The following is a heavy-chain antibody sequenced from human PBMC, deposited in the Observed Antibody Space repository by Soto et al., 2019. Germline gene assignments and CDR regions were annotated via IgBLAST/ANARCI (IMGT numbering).Heavy chain of an antibody. D-gene: IGHD2-15*01. Sequence: QVQLVESGGGVVQPGRSLRLSCAASGFTFSSYAMHWVRQAPGKGLEWVAVISYDGSNKYYADSEKGRFTISRDNSKTALYQQMNSLRAEDTAVYYCARRAEVVVAAMTGRYFQHWGQGTRVSVS. CDR2: ISYDGSNK. J-gene: IGHJ1*01. CDR3: ARRAEVVVAAMTGRYFQH. CDR1: GFTFSSYA. V-gene: IGHV3-30-3*01.